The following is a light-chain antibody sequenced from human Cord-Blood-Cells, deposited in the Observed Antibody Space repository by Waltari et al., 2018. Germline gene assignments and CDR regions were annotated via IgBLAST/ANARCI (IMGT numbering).Light chain of an antibody. CDR3: QQYGRVPRT. CDR2: GAS. J-gene: IGKJ2*01. V-gene: IGKV3-20*01. CDR1: QSVSSSY. Sequence: DTELTQSPGTLSLSPGERVTLSCRASQSVSSSYLAWYQQKPGQAPMLLIHGASSRATGIPDRLSGSGSGTDFARTSSRLEPEDVAEYYCQQYGRVPRTFGQGAKLELK.